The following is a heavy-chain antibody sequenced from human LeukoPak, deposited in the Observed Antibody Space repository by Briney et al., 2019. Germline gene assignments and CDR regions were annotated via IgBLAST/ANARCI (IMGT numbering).Heavy chain of an antibody. D-gene: IGHD1-26*01. Sequence: SVKVSCKASGGTFSSYAISWVRQAPGQGLEWMGGIIPIFGTANYAQKFQGRVTITADESTSTAYVELSSLRSEDTAVYYCARNSGSYHDAFDIWGQGTMVTVSS. J-gene: IGHJ3*02. CDR3: ARNSGSYHDAFDI. CDR1: GGTFSSYA. CDR2: IIPIFGTA. V-gene: IGHV1-69*13.